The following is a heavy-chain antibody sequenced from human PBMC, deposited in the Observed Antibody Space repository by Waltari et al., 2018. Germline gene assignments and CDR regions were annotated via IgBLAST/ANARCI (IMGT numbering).Heavy chain of an antibody. CDR2: ISNEGTRA. J-gene: IGHJ4*02. Sequence: ESGPAVVKPAGTLSLTCSVSGASITSSDFYWGWVRQSPGKGLMWVARISNEGTRARDADSVNGRFTISRDNTKNTLYLQMHSLTAEDTAVYFCARVEPADYIGTDYWGPGTLVTVSS. CDR3: ARVEPADYIGTDY. V-gene: IGHV3-74*01. D-gene: IGHD1-1*01. CDR1: GASITSSDFY.